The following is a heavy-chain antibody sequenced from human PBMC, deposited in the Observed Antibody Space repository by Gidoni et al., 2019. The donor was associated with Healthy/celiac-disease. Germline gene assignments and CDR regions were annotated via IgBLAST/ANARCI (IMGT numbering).Heavy chain of an antibody. D-gene: IGHD3-9*01. V-gene: IGHV4-39*01. CDR1: AGSISSSSYY. Sequence: QLQLQESCPGLVKPSETLSLTCTVSAGSISSSSYYWGWIRQPPGKGLEWIGSIYYSGGPDYNPSLNSRVRISVDTSKIQFSLKLSSVTAADTAVYYCARHRPEGPRPYYDILTGYYYPRYYFDYWGQGTLVTVSS. CDR3: ARHRPEGPRPYYDILTGYYYPRYYFDY. CDR2: IYYSGGP. J-gene: IGHJ4*02.